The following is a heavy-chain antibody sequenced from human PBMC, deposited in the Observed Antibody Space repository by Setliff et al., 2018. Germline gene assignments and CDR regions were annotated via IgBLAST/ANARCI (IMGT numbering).Heavy chain of an antibody. CDR3: ARVRYYSSWSGTSITAPHDAFDI. V-gene: IGHV1-46*03. CDR1: GYTLTNYY. J-gene: IGHJ3*02. D-gene: IGHD3-3*01. Sequence: ASVKVSCKASGYTLTNYYMHWVRQAPGQGLEWMGIINPSGGLTRYAQKFQGRVTMTRDTSTSTVYMEVSSLRSEDTAVYYCARVRYYSSWSGTSITAPHDAFDIWGQGTMVTVSS. CDR2: INPSGGLT.